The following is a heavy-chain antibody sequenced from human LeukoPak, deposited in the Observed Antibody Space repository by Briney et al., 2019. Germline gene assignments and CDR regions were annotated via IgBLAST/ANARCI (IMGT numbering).Heavy chain of an antibody. Sequence: VASVKVSCKASGGTFSSYAISWVRQAPGQGLEWMGGIIPIFGTANYAQKFQGRVTITADESTSTAYMELSSLRSEDTAVYYCAREGGSGSYSAFDIWGQGTLVTVSS. CDR3: AREGGSGSYSAFDI. J-gene: IGHJ3*02. V-gene: IGHV1-69*13. D-gene: IGHD3-10*01. CDR1: GGTFSSYA. CDR2: IIPIFGTA.